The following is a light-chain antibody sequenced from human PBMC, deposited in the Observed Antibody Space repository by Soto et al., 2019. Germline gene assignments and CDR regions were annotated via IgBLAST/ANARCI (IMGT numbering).Light chain of an antibody. CDR3: SSYTTSNTRQIV. V-gene: IGLV2-14*01. J-gene: IGLJ1*01. Sequence: QSALTQPASVSGSPGQSITISCTGTSSEIGGYNYVSWYQQHPGKAPKFMIYDVSNRPSGVSNRFSGSKSGNTASLTISGLQAEDEADYYCSSYTTSNTRQIVFGTGTNVTVL. CDR1: SSEIGGYNY. CDR2: DVS.